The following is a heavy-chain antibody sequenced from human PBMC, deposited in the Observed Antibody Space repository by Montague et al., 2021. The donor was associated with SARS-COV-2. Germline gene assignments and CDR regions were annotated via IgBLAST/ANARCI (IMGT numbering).Heavy chain of an antibody. CDR3: ARWGEYYDSPYYYYTMDV. Sequence: SETLSLTCTVSGGSISPYYWSWIRHSPGNGLECIWYTSYSGSTDYNPSLTSRVTISIDTSKNQFSLKLSSVAAADAAVYYCARWGEYYDSPYYYYTMDVWGQGATVTVS. CDR1: GGSISPYY. D-gene: IGHD3-3*01. CDR2: TSYSGST. J-gene: IGHJ6*03. V-gene: IGHV4-59*12.